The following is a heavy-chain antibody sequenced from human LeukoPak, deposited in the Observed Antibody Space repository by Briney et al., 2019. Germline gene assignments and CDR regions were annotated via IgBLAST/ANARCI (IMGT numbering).Heavy chain of an antibody. D-gene: IGHD2-2*01. J-gene: IGHJ3*02. CDR1: GDSISSGSYY. CDR3: AGALIVVLPGTKYDAFDI. CDR2: IYTSGNT. Sequence: SETLSLTCTVSGDSISSGSYYWSWIRQPAGKGLEWVGRIYTSGNTNYNPSLKSRVTISVDTSKNQFSLKLNSMTAADTAMYYCAGALIVVLPGTKYDAFDIWGRGTVVTVSS. V-gene: IGHV4-61*02.